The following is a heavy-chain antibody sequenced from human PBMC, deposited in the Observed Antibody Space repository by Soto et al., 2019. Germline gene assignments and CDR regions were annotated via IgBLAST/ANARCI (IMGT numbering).Heavy chain of an antibody. CDR1: GFTFSTYG. V-gene: IGHV3-30*18. Sequence: QVQLVESGGGVVQPGRSLRLSCAASGFTFSTYGMHWVRQAPGEGLEWVAIISYDASKTYYADSVTGRFSVSRDNSKNXXYLPMNSLRPEDTAIYYCAKDINSGRDGHQYGGDYWGQGTLVTVSS. CDR2: ISYDASKT. J-gene: IGHJ4*02. D-gene: IGHD1-20*01. CDR3: AKDINSGRDGHQYGGDY.